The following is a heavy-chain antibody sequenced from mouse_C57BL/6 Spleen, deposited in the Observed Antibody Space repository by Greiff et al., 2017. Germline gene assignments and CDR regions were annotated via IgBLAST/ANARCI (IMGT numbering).Heavy chain of an antibody. CDR1: GYTFTDYY. Sequence: VQLQESGAELVRPGASVKLSCKASGYTFTDYYINWVKQRPGQGLEWIARIYPGSGNTYYNEKFKGKATLTAEKSSSTAYMQLSSLTSEYSAVYFCARGYYSLAYWGQGTLVTVSA. V-gene: IGHV1-76*01. CDR2: IYPGSGNT. J-gene: IGHJ3*01. D-gene: IGHD2-12*01. CDR3: ARGYYSLAY.